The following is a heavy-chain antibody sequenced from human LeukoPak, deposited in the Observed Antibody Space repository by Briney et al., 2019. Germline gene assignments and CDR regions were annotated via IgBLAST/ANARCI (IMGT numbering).Heavy chain of an antibody. D-gene: IGHD2-2*01. CDR1: GFTVSNNY. Sequence: GGSLRLSCAASGFTVSNNYMSWVRQAPGKGLEWVSFIYNTGDTYYADSVRGRFTISRDNSKNTLYLQMHSLRAEDTAVYYCARWYCSTTNCYYDYWGQGTLVTVSS. CDR2: IYNTGDT. CDR3: ARWYCSTTNCYYDY. J-gene: IGHJ4*02. V-gene: IGHV3-53*01.